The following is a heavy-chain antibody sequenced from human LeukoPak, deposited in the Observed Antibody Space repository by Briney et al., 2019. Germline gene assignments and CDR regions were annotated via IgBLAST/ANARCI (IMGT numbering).Heavy chain of an antibody. Sequence: APVKVSCKASGYTFTGYYMHWVRQAPGQGLEWMGWINPNSGGTNYAQKFQGRVTMTRDTSISTAYMELSRLRSDDTAVYYCARVAAAGPDYNWFDPWGQGTLVTVSS. CDR1: GYTFTGYY. V-gene: IGHV1-2*02. CDR3: ARVAAAGPDYNWFDP. J-gene: IGHJ5*02. CDR2: INPNSGGT. D-gene: IGHD6-13*01.